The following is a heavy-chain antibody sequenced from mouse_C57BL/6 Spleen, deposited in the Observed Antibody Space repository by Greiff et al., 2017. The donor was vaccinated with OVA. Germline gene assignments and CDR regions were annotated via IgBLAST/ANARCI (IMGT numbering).Heavy chain of an antibody. CDR3: SRDGDAMDY. CDR2: ISYDGSN. CDR1: GYSITSGYY. J-gene: IGHJ4*01. V-gene: IGHV3-6*01. Sequence: EVQLQESGPGLVKPSQSLSLTCSVTGYSITSGYYWNWLRQFPGNQLEWVGFISYDGSNNYHQSLKNRISITRYTSTNQDFLKLISVTTEDTATYYCSRDGDAMDYWGQGTSVTVSS.